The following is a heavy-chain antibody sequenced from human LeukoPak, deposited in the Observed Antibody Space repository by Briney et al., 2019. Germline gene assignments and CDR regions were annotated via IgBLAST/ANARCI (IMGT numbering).Heavy chain of an antibody. J-gene: IGHJ6*03. CDR1: GFTFSNFA. Sequence: GGSLRLSCAASGFTFSNFAIHWVRQAPGKGLEWVAVISYDGISKFYADSVKGRFAISRDNSKNTLYLQMNSLRAEDTALYYCARAGSGYGMDVWGKGATVTVSS. V-gene: IGHV3-30*09. D-gene: IGHD6-13*01. CDR3: ARAGSGYGMDV. CDR2: ISYDGISK.